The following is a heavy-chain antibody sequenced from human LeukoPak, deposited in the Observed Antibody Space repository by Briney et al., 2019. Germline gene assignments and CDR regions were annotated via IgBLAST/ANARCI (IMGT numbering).Heavy chain of an antibody. CDR2: ISGSGGST. CDR1: GFTFSNYA. D-gene: IGHD2-2*01. Sequence: GVSLRLSCAASGFTFSNYAMTWVREAPGKGLEWVSVISGSGGSTYSADAVKGRFTISRDNSKNTLFLQMSSLRPGDTAVYYCAKLPAADSAWWFDPWGQGTLVTVSS. J-gene: IGHJ5*02. CDR3: AKLPAADSAWWFDP. V-gene: IGHV3-23*01.